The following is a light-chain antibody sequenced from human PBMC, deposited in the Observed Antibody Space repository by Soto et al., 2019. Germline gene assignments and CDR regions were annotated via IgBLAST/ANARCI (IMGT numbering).Light chain of an antibody. CDR1: QSISSW. J-gene: IGKJ3*01. V-gene: IGKV1-5*01. Sequence: DIQMTQSPSTLSASVGDRVTITCRASQSISSWLAWYQQKPGKDPKLLIYDASSLEGGVPSRFSGSGSGTEFTLTISSLQPYDFATYYCQQYNSYSPYFTFGPGTKVDIK. CDR3: QQYNSYSPYFT. CDR2: DAS.